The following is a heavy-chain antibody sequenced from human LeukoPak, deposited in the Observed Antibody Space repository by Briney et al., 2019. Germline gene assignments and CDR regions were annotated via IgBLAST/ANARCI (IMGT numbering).Heavy chain of an antibody. CDR1: GYSFTSYW. J-gene: IGHJ4*02. V-gene: IGHV5-51*01. Sequence: GESLKISCKGSGYSFTSYWIGWVRQMPGRGVEWMGIDYPCDSETRYSTPFPVQVTISADKSINTAYLHWSSLRASDTAIYYCATTSRHFDYWGQGTLLTVSS. CDR3: ATTSRHFDY. D-gene: IGHD6-6*01. CDR2: DYPCDSET.